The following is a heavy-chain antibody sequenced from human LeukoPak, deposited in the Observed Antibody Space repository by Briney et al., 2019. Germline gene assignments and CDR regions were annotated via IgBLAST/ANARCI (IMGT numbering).Heavy chain of an antibody. V-gene: IGHV3-66*01. CDR1: GFTVSGNY. CDR2: IYSGGKT. Sequence: PGGSLRLSCAASGFTVSGNYMSWVRQAPGKGLEWVSAIYSGGKTYYADSVKGRFTISRDNAKNSLYLQMNSLRAEDTAVYYCARGLVWSSSGWFFDYWGQGTLVTVSS. CDR3: ARGLVWSSSGWFFDY. J-gene: IGHJ4*02. D-gene: IGHD6-19*01.